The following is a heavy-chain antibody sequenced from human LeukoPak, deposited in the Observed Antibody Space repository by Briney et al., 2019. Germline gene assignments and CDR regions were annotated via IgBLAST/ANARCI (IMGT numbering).Heavy chain of an antibody. V-gene: IGHV1-18*01. J-gene: IGHJ3*02. Sequence: GASVKASCKASGYTFTSYGISWVRQAPGQGLEWMGWISAYNGNADYARKVQGRVTMTTDTSTNTVYMELRSLTSDDTAVYYCARDRRALSVIVVLNRAPFDIWGQGTMVTVSS. CDR2: ISAYNGNA. CDR3: ARDRRALSVIVVLNRAPFDI. CDR1: GYTFTSYG. D-gene: IGHD3-22*01.